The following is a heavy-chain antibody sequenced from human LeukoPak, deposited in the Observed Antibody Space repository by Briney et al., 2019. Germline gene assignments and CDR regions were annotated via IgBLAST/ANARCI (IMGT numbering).Heavy chain of an antibody. Sequence: PSETLSLTCAVYGGSFRGYYWSCIRQPPGKGLEWSWEINHSGSTNYNTSPTRRVTISVDTSKNQFSLKLSSVTAADTAVYSCARRRYSSSAPAFFNYWGQGTLVTVSS. CDR1: GGSFRGYY. CDR3: ARRRYSSSAPAFFNY. V-gene: IGHV4-34*01. D-gene: IGHD6-6*01. CDR2: INHSGST. J-gene: IGHJ4*02.